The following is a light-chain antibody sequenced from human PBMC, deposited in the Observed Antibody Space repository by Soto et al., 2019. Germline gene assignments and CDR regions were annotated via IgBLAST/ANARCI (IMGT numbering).Light chain of an antibody. J-gene: IGKJ3*01. Sequence: DIQMTQSPSSLSASVGDRVTITCRASQSISSYLNWYQQKPGKAPKLLIYAASSLQSGVPSRFSGIGSGTDFTLTISSLQPEDFATYYCQQSYSTPLTFGPGTKVDIK. CDR3: QQSYSTPLT. CDR2: AAS. V-gene: IGKV1-39*01. CDR1: QSISSY.